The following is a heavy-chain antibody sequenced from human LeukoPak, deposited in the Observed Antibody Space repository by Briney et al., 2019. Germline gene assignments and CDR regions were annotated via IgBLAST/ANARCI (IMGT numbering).Heavy chain of an antibody. Sequence: GGSLRFSCAASGFTFDDYAMHWVRQAPGKGLEGVSLISGDGGSTYYADSVKGRFTISRDNSKNSLYLQMNSLRTEDTALYYCAKDMVPRPGIALPDYWGQGTLVTVSS. CDR3: AKDMVPRPGIALPDY. CDR1: GFTFDDYA. D-gene: IGHD6-13*01. V-gene: IGHV3-43*02. CDR2: ISGDGGST. J-gene: IGHJ4*02.